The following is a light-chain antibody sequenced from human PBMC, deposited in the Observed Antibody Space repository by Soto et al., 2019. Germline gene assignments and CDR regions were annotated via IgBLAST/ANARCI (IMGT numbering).Light chain of an antibody. J-gene: IGKJ1*01. V-gene: IGKV3-15*01. CDR1: QSVSSN. CDR3: QQYNLWPRT. Sequence: EIVMTQSPATLSVSPGERATLSCRASQSVSSNLVWYQQKPGQAPRLLIYGASTRATGIPARFSGSGSGTEFTLTISSLQSEDFAVYYCQQYNLWPRTFGQGTKVDIK. CDR2: GAS.